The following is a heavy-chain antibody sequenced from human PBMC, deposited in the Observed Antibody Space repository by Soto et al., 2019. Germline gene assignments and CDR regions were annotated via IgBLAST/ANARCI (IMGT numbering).Heavy chain of an antibody. Sequence: QLQLQESGPGLVRPSETLSLTCTVSGVSIFSHSYYWGWIRQAPGKELEWIATINHSGSTYHNPSLKSRVPMSVDTSKNQFSLNLSSVTAADTAVYYCARRYAPRYSSGNNHFDLLGQGTLVTVSS. J-gene: IGHJ4*02. CDR3: ARRYAPRYSSGNNHFDL. V-gene: IGHV4-39*01. D-gene: IGHD2-15*01. CDR1: GVSIFSHSYY. CDR2: INHSGST.